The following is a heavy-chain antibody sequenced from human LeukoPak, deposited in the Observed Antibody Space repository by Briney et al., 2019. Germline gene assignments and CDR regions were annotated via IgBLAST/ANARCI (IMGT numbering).Heavy chain of an antibody. D-gene: IGHD3-22*01. CDR2: IYPGDSAT. J-gene: IGHJ4*02. V-gene: IGHV5-51*01. CDR3: ARPKYSSSLAFDY. CDR1: GNTFTTSL. Sequence: PGESLKISCRDSGNTFTTSLIVWVRQMPGKGLEWMGVIYPGDSATTYSPSFQGQVTFSVDKSSRTAYLQWSSLRASDTAIYYCARPKYSSSLAFDYWGQGTPDTVSS.